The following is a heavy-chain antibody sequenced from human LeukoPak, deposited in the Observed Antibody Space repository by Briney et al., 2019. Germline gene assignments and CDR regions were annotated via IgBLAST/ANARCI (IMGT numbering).Heavy chain of an antibody. D-gene: IGHD2-15*01. CDR3: ARDGRYCSGGSCYLDY. Sequence: GGSLRLSCAASGFTFSDYYMSWIRQAPGKGLEWVSYISSGGSTIYYADSVKGRFTISRDNAKNSLYLQMNSLRAEDTAVYYCARDGRYCSGGSCYLDYWGQGTLVTVSS. V-gene: IGHV3-11*01. CDR1: GFTFSDYY. CDR2: ISSGGSTI. J-gene: IGHJ4*02.